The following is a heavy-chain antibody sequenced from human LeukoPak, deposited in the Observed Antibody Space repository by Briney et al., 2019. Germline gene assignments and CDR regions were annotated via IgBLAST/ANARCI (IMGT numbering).Heavy chain of an antibody. Sequence: SETLSLTCAVYGGSFSGYYWSWIRQPPGKGLEWIGEINHSGSTNYNPSLKSRVTISVDTSKNQFSLKLSSVTAADTAVYYCAGARTRGPYDASDIWGQGTMVTVSS. CDR2: INHSGST. J-gene: IGHJ3*02. CDR1: GGSFSGYY. CDR3: AGARTRGPYDASDI. V-gene: IGHV4-34*01. D-gene: IGHD3-10*01.